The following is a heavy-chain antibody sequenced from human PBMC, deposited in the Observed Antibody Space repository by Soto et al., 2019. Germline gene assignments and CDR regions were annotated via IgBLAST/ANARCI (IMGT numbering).Heavy chain of an antibody. J-gene: IGHJ6*02. CDR2: MNPNSGNT. CDR1: GYTFTSYD. D-gene: IGHD6-13*01. CDR3: ARRGYSSSWYYYYYYGMDV. Sequence: QVQLVQSGAEVKKPGASVKVSCKASGYTFTSYDINWVRQATGQGLEWMGWMNPNSGNTGYAQKFQGRVTMTRNTSISPPYMELSSLRSEDTAVYYCARRGYSSSWYYYYYYGMDVWGQGTTVTVSS. V-gene: IGHV1-8*01.